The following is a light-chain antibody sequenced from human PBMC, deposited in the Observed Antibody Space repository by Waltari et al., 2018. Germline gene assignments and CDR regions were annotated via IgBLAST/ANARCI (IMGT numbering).Light chain of an antibody. Sequence: QPALTPPASVSGSPGQSITISCAGPSSDVGAYNHPWWYQQPPGKAPKLMIYDVTKRPSGVSXRFSGSKSGNTASLTISGLQAEDEADYYCASHTSRTTWVFGGGTKVTVL. CDR3: ASHTSRTTWV. CDR2: DVT. CDR1: SSDVGAYNH. V-gene: IGLV2-14*01. J-gene: IGLJ3*02.